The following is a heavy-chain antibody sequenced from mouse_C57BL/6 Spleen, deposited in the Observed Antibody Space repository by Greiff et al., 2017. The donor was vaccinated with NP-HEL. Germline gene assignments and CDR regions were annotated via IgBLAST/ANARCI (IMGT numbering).Heavy chain of an antibody. D-gene: IGHD6-5*01. CDR3: ASYATMDY. CDR1: GYSITSGYY. V-gene: IGHV3-6*01. Sequence: VQLKESGPGLVKPSQSLSLTCSVTGYSITSGYYWNWIRQFPGNKLEWMGYISYDGSNNYNPSLKNRISITRDTSKNQFFLKLNSVTTEDTATYYCASYATMDYWGQGTSVTVSS. CDR2: ISYDGSN. J-gene: IGHJ4*01.